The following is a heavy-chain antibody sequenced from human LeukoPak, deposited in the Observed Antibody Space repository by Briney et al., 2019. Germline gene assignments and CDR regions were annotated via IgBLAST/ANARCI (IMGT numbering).Heavy chain of an antibody. Sequence: VASVKVSCKASGGTFISYAISWVRQAPGQGLEWMGGIIPIFGTANYAQKFQGRVTITADESTSTAYMELSSLRSEDTAVYYCARGVVVAATPGYNWFDPWGQGTLVTVSS. V-gene: IGHV1-69*13. D-gene: IGHD2-15*01. CDR1: GGTFISYA. J-gene: IGHJ5*02. CDR3: ARGVVVAATPGYNWFDP. CDR2: IIPIFGTA.